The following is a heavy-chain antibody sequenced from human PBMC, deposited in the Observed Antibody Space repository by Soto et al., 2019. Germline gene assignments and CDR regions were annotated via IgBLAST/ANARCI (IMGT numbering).Heavy chain of an antibody. CDR1: VFTFIDYD. CDR3: ERSIAVDFDAFDI. J-gene: IGHJ3*02. V-gene: IGHV3-11*01. D-gene: IGHD6-19*01. Sequence: GGSLRLSCSSSVFTFIDYDMSWILQAPGKGLEWVSYISSSGSNIYYADSVKGRLTISRDNAKNSLYLKMNSLRAEDTAVYYCERSIAVDFDAFDIWGTGKMVTVSS. CDR2: ISSSGSNI.